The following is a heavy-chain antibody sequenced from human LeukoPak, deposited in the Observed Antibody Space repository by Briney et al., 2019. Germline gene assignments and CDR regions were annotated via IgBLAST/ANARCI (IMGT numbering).Heavy chain of an antibody. CDR2: ISYDGSKQ. V-gene: IGHV3-30*18. J-gene: IGHJ4*02. Sequence: GGSLRLSCAASGFTFSSYGIHWVRQTPGKDLEWVVVISYDGSKQYYGGSVKGRFTISRDNSMGTVYLQMNSLRAEDTALYYCAKDAGYSASYELFDYWGQGTLVTVSS. D-gene: IGHD1-26*01. CDR3: AKDAGYSASYELFDY. CDR1: GFTFSSYG.